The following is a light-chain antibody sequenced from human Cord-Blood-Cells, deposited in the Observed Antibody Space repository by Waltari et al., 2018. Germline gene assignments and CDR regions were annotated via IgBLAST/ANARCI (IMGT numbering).Light chain of an antibody. Sequence: QSPLTQPASVSGSPGQSISFSCPGTRIDVGSYNLVPWHQLHPGKTPKRMIYEASTRRSGVSIRFAGSNTANTASRTITGREAEDESDYYCCSYADSGTWVFDGGTKLTVL. CDR3: CSYADSGTWV. CDR2: EAS. J-gene: IGLJ3*02. V-gene: IGLV2-23*01. CDR1: RIDVGSYNL.